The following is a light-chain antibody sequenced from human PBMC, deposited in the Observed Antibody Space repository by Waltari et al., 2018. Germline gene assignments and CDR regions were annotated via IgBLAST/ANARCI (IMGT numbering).Light chain of an antibody. CDR2: DVS. Sequence: QSALTQPASVSGSPRQSITISCTGTATDLGGYNYVSWYQQRPGKAPKLIIFDVSSRPSGISNRFSGSKFGNTASLTISGLQPEDEADYYCCSFTSSSTWVFGGGTKLTVL. CDR1: ATDLGGYNY. V-gene: IGLV2-14*01. J-gene: IGLJ3*02. CDR3: CSFTSSSTWV.